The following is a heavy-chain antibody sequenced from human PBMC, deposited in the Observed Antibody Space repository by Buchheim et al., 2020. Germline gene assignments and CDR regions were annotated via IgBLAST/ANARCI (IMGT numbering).Heavy chain of an antibody. J-gene: IGHJ4*02. Sequence: QVQLVQSGAEVKKPGSSVRVSCQTSGGTFSNYAITWVRLAPGRGLEWMGRVITMFGTPTYQQKFHDRLSITADKSMRTAYMELSNLRSDDSAIYYCAIVYASGSLPAFDYWGQGT. CDR3: AIVYASGSLPAFDY. CDR2: VITMFGTP. D-gene: IGHD3-10*01. CDR1: GGTFSNYA. V-gene: IGHV1-69*06.